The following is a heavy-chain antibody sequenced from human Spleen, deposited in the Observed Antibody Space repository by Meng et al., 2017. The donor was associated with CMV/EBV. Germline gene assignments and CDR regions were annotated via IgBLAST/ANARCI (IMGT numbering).Heavy chain of an antibody. CDR1: GGSISSGGYY. V-gene: IGHV4-31*03. CDR2: IYYSGST. CDR3: ARSVDSGSYSLCFDY. D-gene: IGHD1-26*01. Sequence: SETLSLTCTVSGGSISSGGYYWSWIRQHPGKGLEWIGYIYYSGSTYYNPSLKSRVTISVDTSKNQFSLKLSSVTAADTAVYYCARSVDSGSYSLCFDYWGQGTLVTVSS. J-gene: IGHJ4*02.